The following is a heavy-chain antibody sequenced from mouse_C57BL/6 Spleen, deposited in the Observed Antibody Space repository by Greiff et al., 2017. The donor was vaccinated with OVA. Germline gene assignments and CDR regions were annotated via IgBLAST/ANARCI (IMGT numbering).Heavy chain of an antibody. CDR3: TGYDYDGFDY. V-gene: IGHV1-15*01. J-gene: IGHJ2*01. CDR2: IDPETGGT. D-gene: IGHD2-4*01. CDR1: GYTFTDYE. Sequence: VQLQQSGAELVRPGASVTLSCKASGYTFTDYEMHWVKQTPVHGLEWIGAIDPETGGTAYNQKFKGTAILTADKSSSTAYMELRSLTSADSAVDYCTGYDYDGFDYWGQGTTLTVSS.